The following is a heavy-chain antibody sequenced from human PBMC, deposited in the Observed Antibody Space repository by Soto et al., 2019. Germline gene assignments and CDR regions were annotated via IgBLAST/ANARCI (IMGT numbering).Heavy chain of an antibody. CDR3: ARSLPGTYGAFDL. Sequence: VGSLRLSCAASEFTFRSYWMHWVRQSPGKGLVWVSRISGGGSSTNYADSVKGRFTISRDNAKNTVYLQIDSLRAEDTAVYYCARSLPGTYGAFDLWGQGTMVTVSS. CDR1: EFTFRSYW. J-gene: IGHJ3*01. CDR2: ISGGGSST. D-gene: IGHD1-7*01. V-gene: IGHV3-74*01.